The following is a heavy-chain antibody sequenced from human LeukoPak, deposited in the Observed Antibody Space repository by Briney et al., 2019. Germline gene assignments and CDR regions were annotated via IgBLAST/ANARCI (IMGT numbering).Heavy chain of an antibody. CDR3: AGQRYSSSNAYYYYGMDV. D-gene: IGHD6-13*01. J-gene: IGHJ6*02. Sequence: ASVKVSCKASGYTFKSYGITWVRQAPGQGLEWMGWISIYNGKTNYVEKLRGRVTMTADTSTSTAFMELSGLRSEDTAVYYCAGQRYSSSNAYYYYGMDVWGQGTTVTVSS. V-gene: IGHV1-18*01. CDR2: ISIYNGKT. CDR1: GYTFKSYG.